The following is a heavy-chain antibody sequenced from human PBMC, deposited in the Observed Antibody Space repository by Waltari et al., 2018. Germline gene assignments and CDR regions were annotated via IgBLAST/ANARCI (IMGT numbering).Heavy chain of an antibody. CDR1: GFTFSSYS. J-gene: IGHJ6*02. V-gene: IGHV3-21*01. Sequence: EVQLLESGGGLVKPGGSLRLSCAASGFTFSSYSMNWVRQAPGKGLGWVSHISSRANHIYDADSVKGRFTISRDNANNSLYLQMNSLRAEDTAVYYCARKAIGVPVAVHGLDVWGQGTTVTVSS. D-gene: IGHD6-19*01. CDR2: ISSRANHI. CDR3: ARKAIGVPVAVHGLDV.